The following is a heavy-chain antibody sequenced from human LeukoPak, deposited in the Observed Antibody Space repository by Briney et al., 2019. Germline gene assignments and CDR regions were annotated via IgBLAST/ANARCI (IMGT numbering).Heavy chain of an antibody. CDR3: AKADHYYSG. J-gene: IGHJ6*01. V-gene: IGHV3-30*18. Sequence: PGGSLSHSPAASGFTFSSYGVHWVRQAPGTGLEWVAVISYDGSNKYYADSVKGRFTISRDNSKNTLSLQMNSLRPEDTAVYYRAKADHYYSG. CDR2: ISYDGSNK. CDR1: GFTFSSYG.